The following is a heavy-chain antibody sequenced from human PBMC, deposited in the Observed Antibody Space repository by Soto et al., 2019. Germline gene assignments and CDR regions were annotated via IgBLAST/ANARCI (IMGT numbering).Heavy chain of an antibody. CDR3: ARSILVVNRFDY. CDR2: INAGNGNT. V-gene: IGHV1-3*01. D-gene: IGHD3-22*01. CDR1: GYTFTSYA. Sequence: VASVKVSCKASGYTFTSYAMHWVRQAPGQRLEWMGWINAGNGNTKYSQKFQGRVTITRDTSASTAYMELSSLRSEDTAVYYCARSILVVNRFDYWGQGTLVTVSS. J-gene: IGHJ4*02.